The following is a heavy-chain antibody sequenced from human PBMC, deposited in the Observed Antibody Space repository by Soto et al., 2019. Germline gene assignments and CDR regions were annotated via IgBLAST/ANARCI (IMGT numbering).Heavy chain of an antibody. D-gene: IGHD5-18*01. CDR3: ARDSTRTTYSYGYY. J-gene: IGHJ4*02. CDR1: GGTFSSYA. V-gene: IGHV1-69*13. CDR2: IIPIFGTA. Sequence: SVKVSCKASGGTFSSYAISWVRQALGQGLEWMGGIIPIFGTANYAQKFQGRVTITADESTSTAYMELSSLRSEDTAVYYCARDSTRTTYSYGYYWGQGTLVTVSS.